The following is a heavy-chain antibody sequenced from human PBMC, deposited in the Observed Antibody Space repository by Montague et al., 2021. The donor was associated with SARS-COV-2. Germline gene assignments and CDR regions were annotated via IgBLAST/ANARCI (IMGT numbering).Heavy chain of an antibody. V-gene: IGHV3-21*01. CDR1: GANGTNYN. CDR3: AGESVSSFGVVIFGMDV. CDR2: RRGRGGGGPDI. J-gene: IGHJ6*01. D-gene: IGHD3-3*01. Sequence: SRRRAGAAAGANGTNYNRKRGRQPPGTGREWVSARRGRGGGGPDIDDADAGKGRGTSARDNAKNAVCRQMNSRRAEDTALYYCAGESVSSFGVVIFGMDVWGRGTTVTVSS.